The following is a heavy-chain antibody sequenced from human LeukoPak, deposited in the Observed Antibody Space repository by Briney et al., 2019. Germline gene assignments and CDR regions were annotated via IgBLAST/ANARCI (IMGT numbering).Heavy chain of an antibody. CDR2: IYYSGST. CDR1: GGSISSYY. V-gene: IGHV4-59*08. D-gene: IGHD3-22*01. J-gene: IGHJ3*02. Sequence: SETLSLTCTVSGGSISSYYWSWIRQPPGKGLEWIGYIYYSGSTNYNPSLKSRVTISVDTSKNQFSLKLSSVTAADTAVYYCARHKYYYDSSGYYAFDIWGQGTMVTVSS. CDR3: ARHKYYYDSSGYYAFDI.